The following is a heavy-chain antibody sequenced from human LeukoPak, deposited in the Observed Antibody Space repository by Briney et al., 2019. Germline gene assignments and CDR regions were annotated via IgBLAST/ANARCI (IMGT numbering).Heavy chain of an antibody. D-gene: IGHD3-22*01. V-gene: IGHV1-69*05. Sequence: APVKVSCKASGGTFSSYAISWVRQAPGQGLEWMGGIIPIFGTANYAQKFQGRVTITTDESTSTAYMELSSLRSEDTAVYYCARGGYYDSSGPVPFDYWGQGTLVTVSS. CDR1: GGTFSSYA. J-gene: IGHJ4*02. CDR3: ARGGYYDSSGPVPFDY. CDR2: IIPIFGTA.